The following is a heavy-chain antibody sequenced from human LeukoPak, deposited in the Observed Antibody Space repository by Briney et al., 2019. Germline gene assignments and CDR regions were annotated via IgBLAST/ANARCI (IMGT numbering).Heavy chain of an antibody. D-gene: IGHD2-15*01. CDR2: ISYDGSNK. Sequence: GRSLRLSCAASGFTFSSYGMHWVRQAPGKGLEWVAVISYDGSNKYYADSVKGRFTISRDNSKNTLYLQMNSLRAEDTAVYYCARSARGLLDAFDIWGQGTMVTVSS. J-gene: IGHJ3*02. CDR3: ARSARGLLDAFDI. V-gene: IGHV3-30*03. CDR1: GFTFSSYG.